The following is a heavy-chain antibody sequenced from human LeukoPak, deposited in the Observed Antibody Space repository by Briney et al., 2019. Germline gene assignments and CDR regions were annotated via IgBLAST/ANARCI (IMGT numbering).Heavy chain of an antibody. D-gene: IGHD2-2*01. CDR2: VKQDGTEK. J-gene: IGHJ1*01. V-gene: IGHV3-7*01. CDR3: ATLDSTKSVL. CDR1: GFRFGRDW. Sequence: GGSLRLTCVASGFRFGRDWISWVRQAPGKGLEWVACVKQDGTEKNYVISVWGRFTVSVDNGKNSLYLQMNSLRAEDTAKYYCATLDSTKSVLWGRGTAVIVSS.